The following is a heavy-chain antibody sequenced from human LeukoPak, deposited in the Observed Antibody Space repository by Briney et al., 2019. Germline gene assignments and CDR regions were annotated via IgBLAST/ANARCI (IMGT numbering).Heavy chain of an antibody. D-gene: IGHD2/OR15-2a*01. Sequence: GGSLRLSCAASGNYWMHWVRQAPGKGLVWVSHINSDGSWTSYADSVKGRYTISKDNAKNTVYLQMNSLRAEDTAVYYCVSFYETYWGWGTLVTVSS. CDR2: INSDGSWT. CDR1: GNYW. J-gene: IGHJ4*02. CDR3: VSFYETY. V-gene: IGHV3-74*01.